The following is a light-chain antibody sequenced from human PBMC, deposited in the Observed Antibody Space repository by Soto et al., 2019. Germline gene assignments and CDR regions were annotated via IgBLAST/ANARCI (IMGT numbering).Light chain of an antibody. CDR3: QQYGTSPFT. Sequence: EIVLTQSPATLSLSPGEGATLSCGASQSIIGGYLAWYQQKPGLAPRLLMYDASSRATGIPDRFRGSGSGTDFTLPITRLEPEDFAVYYCQQYGTSPFTFGGGTRVEIK. CDR1: QSIIGGY. J-gene: IGKJ4*01. V-gene: IGKV3D-20*01. CDR2: DAS.